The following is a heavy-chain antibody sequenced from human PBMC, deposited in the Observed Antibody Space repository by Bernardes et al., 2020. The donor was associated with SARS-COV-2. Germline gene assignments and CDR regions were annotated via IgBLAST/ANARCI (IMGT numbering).Heavy chain of an antibody. CDR1: GFSLTRYS. CDR3: ARGISTLLEGIDAFDL. CDR2: ISCTSRYI. Sequence: GGSLSPSRAAAGFSLTRYSMHWVRPAPGKGLEWVSSISCTSRYIYYADSVKGRFTISRDNAKNSLFLQINSLRDEDTAVYYCARGISTLLEGIDAFDLWGQGTVVTVSP. D-gene: IGHD1-26*01. V-gene: IGHV3-21*01. J-gene: IGHJ3*01.